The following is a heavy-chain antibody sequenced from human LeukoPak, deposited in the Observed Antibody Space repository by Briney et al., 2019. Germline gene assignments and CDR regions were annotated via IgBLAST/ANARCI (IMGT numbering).Heavy chain of an antibody. D-gene: IGHD2-15*01. Sequence: SSETLSLTCTVSGGSISNNYWSWIRQPPGRGLEWIGYVYYSGSTNYNPSFKSRITISVDTSRNQFSLQLSSVTAADTAVYYCARIHRYCSGGACYVLDNWGQGTLVAVSS. J-gene: IGHJ4*02. CDR1: GGSISNNY. V-gene: IGHV4-59*01. CDR3: ARIHRYCSGGACYVLDN. CDR2: VYYSGST.